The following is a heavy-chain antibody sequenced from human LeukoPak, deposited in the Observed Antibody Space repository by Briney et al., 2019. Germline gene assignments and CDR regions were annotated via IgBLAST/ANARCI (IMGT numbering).Heavy chain of an antibody. CDR2: VYHRGGT. J-gene: IGHJ4*02. CDR3: ARETEDWFGDLLSYFDY. CDR1: GYSISNSYS. D-gene: IGHD3-10*01. V-gene: IGHV4-38-2*02. Sequence: SETLSLTCTVSGYSISNSYSWGWIRQSPGKGLEWVATVYHRGGTYYNPSLQSRVTISIDTSKNQFSLRLSSVTAADTAVYYCARETEDWFGDLLSYFDYWGQGILVTVSS.